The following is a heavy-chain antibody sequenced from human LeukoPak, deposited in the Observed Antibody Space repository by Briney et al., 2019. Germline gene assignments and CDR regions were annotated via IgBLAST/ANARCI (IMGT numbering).Heavy chain of an antibody. V-gene: IGHV5-51*01. Sequence: GESLKISCKGSGYTFTNYYIGWVRQMPGKGLEWMGIISPGDSEARCSPSFQGQVTISADKSISTAYLRWSSLKASDSAIYYCARRYCSSTSCNPYFFDFWGQGTLVTVSS. CDR3: ARRYCSSTSCNPYFFDF. D-gene: IGHD2-2*01. CDR1: GYTFTNYY. CDR2: ISPGDSEA. J-gene: IGHJ4*02.